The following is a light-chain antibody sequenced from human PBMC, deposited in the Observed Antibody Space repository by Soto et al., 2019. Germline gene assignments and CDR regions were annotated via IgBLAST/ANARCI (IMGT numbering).Light chain of an antibody. V-gene: IGKV3-20*01. CDR1: QSVNSNY. Sequence: EIVLTQSPGTLSLSPGERATLSCRASQSVNSNYLVWYQQNTGQAPRLLIYGSSIRATGIPDRFSGSGSGTDFTLTISRLEPEDFAVYYCQQYAGSLSWTSGQGTRWIS. CDR3: QQYAGSLSWT. J-gene: IGKJ1*01. CDR2: GSS.